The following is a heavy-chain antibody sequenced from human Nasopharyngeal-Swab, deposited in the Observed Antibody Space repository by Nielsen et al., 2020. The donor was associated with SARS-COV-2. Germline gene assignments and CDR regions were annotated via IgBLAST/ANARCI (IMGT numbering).Heavy chain of an antibody. CDR3: ARDPSGGYAYARFDL. J-gene: IGHJ5*01. V-gene: IGHV3-21*01. Sequence: GESLKISCEASGFTFSNYIMHWVRQAPGKGLEWVSWVSSTSAHIYYADLVKGRLTISRDNAKNSLYLQMNSLRAEDTAVYYCARDPSGGYAYARFDLWGQGTLVTVSS. CDR1: GFTFSNYI. CDR2: VSSTSAHI. D-gene: IGHD5-12*01.